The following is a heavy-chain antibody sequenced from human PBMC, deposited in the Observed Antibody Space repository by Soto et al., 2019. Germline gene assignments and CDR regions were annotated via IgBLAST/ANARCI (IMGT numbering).Heavy chain of an antibody. CDR3: ARAEVYCAGGSFYSLWVDV. CDR1: GGSINSGGFY. V-gene: IGHV4-31*03. D-gene: IGHD2-15*01. Sequence: QVQLQESGPGLVKPSQTLSLTCIVSGGSINSGGFYWSWIRQHPGKGLEWIGYIHYSGSTYYIPSVKSRVTISVDTSKNQFSLKLSAVTAADTAVYYCARAEVYCAGGSFYSLWVDVWGQGTTVTFSS. J-gene: IGHJ6*02. CDR2: IHYSGST.